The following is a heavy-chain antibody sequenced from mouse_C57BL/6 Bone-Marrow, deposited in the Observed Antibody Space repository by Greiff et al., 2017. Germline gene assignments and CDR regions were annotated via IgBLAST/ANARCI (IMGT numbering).Heavy chain of an antibody. V-gene: IGHV5-4*03. CDR1: GFTFSSYA. CDR2: ISAGGSYT. D-gene: IGHD2-3*01. CDR3: AWLLPFAY. Sequence: DVKLQESGGGLVKPGGSLKLSCAASGFTFSSYAMSWVRQTPEKRLEWVATISAGGSYTYYTDNVKGRFTISRDNAKNHLYLQMIHLKSDDTAMYYCAWLLPFAYWGQGTLVTVSA. J-gene: IGHJ3*01.